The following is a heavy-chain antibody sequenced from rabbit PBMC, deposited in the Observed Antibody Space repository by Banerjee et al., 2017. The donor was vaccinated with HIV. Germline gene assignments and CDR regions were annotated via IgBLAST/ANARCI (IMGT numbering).Heavy chain of an antibody. CDR3: ARAGNSYPDWLDL. CDR2: INTSSGNT. D-gene: IGHD8-1*01. J-gene: IGHJ5*01. CDR1: GFSFSNKYV. V-gene: IGHV1S45*01. Sequence: QEQLVESGGDLVKPGASLTLTCTASGFSFSNKYVMCWVRQAPGKGLEWIACINTSSGNTVYASWAKGRFTISKTSSTTVTLQMTSLTAADTATYFCARAGNSYPDWLDLWGPGTLVTVS.